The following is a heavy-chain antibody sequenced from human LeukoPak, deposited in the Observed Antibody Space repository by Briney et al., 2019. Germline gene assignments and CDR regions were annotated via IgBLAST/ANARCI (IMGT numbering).Heavy chain of an antibody. CDR1: GYTFTNYY. J-gene: IGHJ5*02. D-gene: IGHD6-13*01. Sequence: GASVKVSCKASGYTFTNYYMHWVRQAPGQGLEWMGWINPNSGGTNYAQKFQGRVTMTRDTSIRTAYMELSRLRSDDTAVYYCARGSGQQQLWFDPWGQGTLVTVSS. V-gene: IGHV1-2*02. CDR3: ARGSGQQQLWFDP. CDR2: INPNSGGT.